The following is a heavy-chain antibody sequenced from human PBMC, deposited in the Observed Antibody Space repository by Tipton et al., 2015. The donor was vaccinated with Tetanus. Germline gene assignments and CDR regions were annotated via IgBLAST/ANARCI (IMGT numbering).Heavy chain of an antibody. Sequence: LRLSCTVSGASITTYHWSWLRQTPGRGLEWIGHIYYTGATSYNSSLQSRVTLSIDTSKNQFSLRLNSVTAADTAVYFCARTPDYYYGMDVWGQGTTVTVSS. J-gene: IGHJ6*02. V-gene: IGHV4-59*12. CDR1: GASITTYH. CDR3: ARTPDYYYGMDV. CDR2: IYYTGAT.